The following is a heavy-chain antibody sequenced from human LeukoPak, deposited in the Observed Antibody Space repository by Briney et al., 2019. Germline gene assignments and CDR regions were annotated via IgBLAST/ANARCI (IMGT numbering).Heavy chain of an antibody. CDR1: GFTFSSYA. V-gene: IGHV3-23*01. Sequence: GGSLRLSCAASGFTFSSYAMSWVRQAPGKGLEWVSAISGSGGSTYYADSVKGRFTISRDNSKNTLYLQMNSLRAEDTAVYYCARDQGEIWFGELLVQIDYWGQGTLVTVSS. D-gene: IGHD3-10*01. CDR3: ARDQGEIWFGELLVQIDY. CDR2: ISGSGGST. J-gene: IGHJ4*02.